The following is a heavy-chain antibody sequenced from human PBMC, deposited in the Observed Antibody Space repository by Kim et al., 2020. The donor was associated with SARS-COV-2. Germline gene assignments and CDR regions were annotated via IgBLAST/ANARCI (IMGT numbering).Heavy chain of an antibody. CDR3: ARAVAGRNWFDP. J-gene: IGHJ5*02. Sequence: EYAVSVKSRIPIDPDTSKNPFSLHLNSVTPEDTAVYYCARAVAGRNWFDPWGQGTLVTVSS. D-gene: IGHD6-19*01. V-gene: IGHV6-1*01.